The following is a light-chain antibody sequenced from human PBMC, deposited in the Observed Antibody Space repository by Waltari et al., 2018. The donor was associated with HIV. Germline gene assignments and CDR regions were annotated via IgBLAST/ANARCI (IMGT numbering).Light chain of an antibody. V-gene: IGKV3-20*01. CDR2: GAS. J-gene: IGKJ3*01. CDR3: QQYTNSAFT. CDR1: LSVRSNY. Sequence: DIVLTQSPGTLSLSPGQRATLSCMASLSVRSNYLAWYQQKPGQAPRLLIYGASTRATGIPDRFSGSGSGTDVTLTISRLEPEDFAVYYCQQYTNSAFTFGPGTKVDIK.